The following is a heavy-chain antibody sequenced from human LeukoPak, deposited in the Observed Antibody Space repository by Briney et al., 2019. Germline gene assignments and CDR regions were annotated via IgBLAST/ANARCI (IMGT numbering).Heavy chain of an antibody. CDR3: ARDDRGLWSL. CDR2: ISSSSTYI. J-gene: IGHJ4*02. Sequence: PGGSLRLSCAASGFTLSSYNMNWVRQAPGQGLAWVSSISSSSTYIFYADSVKGRFTVSTDNSKNTLYLQMNSLRGEDTAVHYCARDDRGLWSLWGQGTLVTVSS. CDR1: GFTLSSYN. V-gene: IGHV3-21*04. D-gene: IGHD5-18*01.